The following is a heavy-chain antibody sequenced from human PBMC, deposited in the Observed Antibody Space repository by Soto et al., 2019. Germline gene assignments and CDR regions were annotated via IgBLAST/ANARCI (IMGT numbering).Heavy chain of an antibody. D-gene: IGHD3-3*01. Sequence: QITLNESGPTVVKPAETLTLTCTFSGFSLTTSGVGGGWIRQSPGKAPVLLALIFWDDDKRYSASLKSRLTITKDTSKRQVVLTMASVDTSNTATYYSGQRILRTVFGLVTTTAIYFDFWGQGTPVVVSS. V-gene: IGHV2-5*02. CDR1: GFSLTTSGVG. J-gene: IGHJ4*02. CDR3: GQRILRTVFGLVTTTAIYFDF. CDR2: IFWDDDK.